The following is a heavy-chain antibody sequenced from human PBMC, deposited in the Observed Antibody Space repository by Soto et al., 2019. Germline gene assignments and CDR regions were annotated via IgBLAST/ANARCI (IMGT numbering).Heavy chain of an antibody. D-gene: IGHD6-13*01. V-gene: IGHV4-39*01. CDR2: IYYSGST. CDR1: GGSISSSSYY. Sequence: SETLSLTCTVSGGSISSSSYYWSWIRQPPGKGLEWIGSIYYSGSTYYNPSLKSRVTISVDTSKNQFSLKLSSVTAADTAVYYCERQGIAAAGYGMDVWGQGTTVTVSS. CDR3: ERQGIAAAGYGMDV. J-gene: IGHJ6*02.